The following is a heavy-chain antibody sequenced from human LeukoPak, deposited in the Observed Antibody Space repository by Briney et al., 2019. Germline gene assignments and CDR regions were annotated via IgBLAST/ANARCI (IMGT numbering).Heavy chain of an antibody. Sequence: PGGSLRLSCAASGFTFSSYVMHWVRQAPGKGLEWVAFIRYDGSNKYYADSVKGRFTISRDNFKNTLYLQMNSLRAEDTAVYYCARSWSGSYPTNYFDYWGQGTLVTVSS. CDR3: ARSWSGSYPTNYFDY. J-gene: IGHJ4*02. CDR2: IRYDGSNK. CDR1: GFTFSSYV. V-gene: IGHV3-30*02. D-gene: IGHD1-26*01.